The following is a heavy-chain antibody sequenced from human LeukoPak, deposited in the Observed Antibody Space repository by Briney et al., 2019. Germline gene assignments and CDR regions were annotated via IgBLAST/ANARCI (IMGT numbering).Heavy chain of an antibody. V-gene: IGHV3-74*01. J-gene: IGHJ4*02. CDR1: GFTFSRYW. D-gene: IGHD1-26*01. Sequence: GGSLRLSCAAAGFTFSRYWVQWVRQAPGKGLVWISRINSDGSSLSYADSVKGRFTISRDNAKNTVYLQMNSLRAEDTAVYYCARSRYTGSHFDYWGQGTLVTVSS. CDR2: INSDGSSL. CDR3: ARSRYTGSHFDY.